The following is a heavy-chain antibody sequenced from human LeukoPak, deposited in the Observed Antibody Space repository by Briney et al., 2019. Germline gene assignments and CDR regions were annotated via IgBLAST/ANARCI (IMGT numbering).Heavy chain of an antibody. J-gene: IGHJ5*02. D-gene: IGHD5/OR15-5a*01. CDR1: GFTFSSYA. CDR3: AKLGGVSTSNWFDP. Sequence: GGSLRLSCAASGFTFSSYAVSWVRQAPGKGLEWVSIISDTSGSTYYADSVKGRFTVSRDNSKNTLYLQKNSLRVEDTAVYYCAKLGGVSTSNWFDPWGQGTLVTVSS. V-gene: IGHV3-23*01. CDR2: ISDTSGST.